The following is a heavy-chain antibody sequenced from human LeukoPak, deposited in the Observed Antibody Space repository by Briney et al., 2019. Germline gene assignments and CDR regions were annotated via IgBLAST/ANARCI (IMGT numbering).Heavy chain of an antibody. Sequence: ASVKVSCKASGYTFTGYYMHWVRQAPGQGLEWMGWINPNSGGTNYAQKFQGRVTMTRDTSISTASMELSSLKPDDTAVYYCARGLSRRQWLGPYYYYYMDVWGKGTTVTVSS. J-gene: IGHJ6*03. D-gene: IGHD6-19*01. V-gene: IGHV1-2*02. CDR1: GYTFTGYY. CDR3: ARGLSRRQWLGPYYYYYMDV. CDR2: INPNSGGT.